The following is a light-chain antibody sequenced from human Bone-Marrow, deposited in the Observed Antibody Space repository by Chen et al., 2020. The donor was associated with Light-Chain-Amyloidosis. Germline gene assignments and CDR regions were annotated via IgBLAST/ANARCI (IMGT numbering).Light chain of an antibody. J-gene: IGLJ2*01. V-gene: IGLV3-25*03. Sequence: SYELPTPPSVSVSPGQTARITCSGDDLPTKYAYWYQQKPGQAPVLVIHRDTERPSGISERFSGSSSGTTATLTISGVQAEDEADYHCQSADSSGTYEVIFGGGTKLTVL. CDR2: RDT. CDR3: QSADSSGTYEVI. CDR1: DLPTKY.